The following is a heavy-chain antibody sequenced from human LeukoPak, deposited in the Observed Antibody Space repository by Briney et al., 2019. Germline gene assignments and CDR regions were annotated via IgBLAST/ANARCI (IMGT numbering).Heavy chain of an antibody. CDR1: GFTFSSYS. CDR3: ARDRIAVAGMDY. CDR2: ISSSSSHI. J-gene: IGHJ4*02. D-gene: IGHD6-19*01. V-gene: IGHV3-21*01. Sequence: GGSLRLSCAASGFTFSSYSMNWVRQAPGKGLEWVSSISSSSSHIYYADSVKGRFTISRDNAKNSLYLQMNSLRAEDTAVYYCARDRIAVAGMDYWGQGTLVTVSS.